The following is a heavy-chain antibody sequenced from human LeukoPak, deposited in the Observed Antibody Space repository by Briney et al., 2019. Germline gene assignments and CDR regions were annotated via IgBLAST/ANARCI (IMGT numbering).Heavy chain of an antibody. Sequence: SETLSLTCTVSGGSISSSSYYWGWIRQPPGKGLEWLGNIYHSGSNNFHSGSTYYNPSLKSRLTIFVDTYKNQFSLKLSSVTAADTAVYYCARSPPPHSSSWYSGFDYWGQGSLVTVSS. J-gene: IGHJ4*02. CDR3: ARSPPPHSSSWYSGFDY. D-gene: IGHD6-13*01. V-gene: IGHV4-39*01. CDR1: GGSISSSSYY. CDR2: IYHSGSNNFHSGST.